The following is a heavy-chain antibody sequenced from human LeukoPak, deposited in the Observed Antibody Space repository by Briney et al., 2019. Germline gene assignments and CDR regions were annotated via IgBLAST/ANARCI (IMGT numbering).Heavy chain of an antibody. CDR3: AKGYCSSTRCAFDI. Sequence: AGGSLRLSCAVSGVTFDDYAMHWVRQAPGKGLEWVSGISWNSGSIVYADSVKGRFTISRDNAKNSLYLQMNSLRAEDMALYYCAKGYCSSTRCAFDIWGQGTMVTVSS. CDR1: GVTFDDYA. D-gene: IGHD2-2*01. CDR2: ISWNSGSI. J-gene: IGHJ3*02. V-gene: IGHV3-9*03.